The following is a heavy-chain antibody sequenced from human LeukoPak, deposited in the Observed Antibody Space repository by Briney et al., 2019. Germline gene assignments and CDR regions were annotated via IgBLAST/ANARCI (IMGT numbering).Heavy chain of an antibody. Sequence: SETLSLTCTVSAGSISSSSYYWGWIRQPPGKGLEWIVSIFYSGSTYYNPFLKSRVAISVDTSKNQFSLNVSSVTAADTAVYYCARRAAGAGDFDYWGQGTLVTVSS. V-gene: IGHV4-39*01. J-gene: IGHJ4*02. CDR2: IFYSGST. D-gene: IGHD6-13*01. CDR1: AGSISSSSYY. CDR3: ARRAAGAGDFDY.